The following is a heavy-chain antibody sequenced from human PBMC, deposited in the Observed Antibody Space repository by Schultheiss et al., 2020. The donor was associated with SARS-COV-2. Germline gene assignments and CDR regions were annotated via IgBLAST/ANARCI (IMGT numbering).Heavy chain of an antibody. CDR1: GGSISSGGYS. CDR3: ARPRTGVQGFDP. Sequence: SETLSLTCAVSGGSISSGGYSWSWIRQPPGKGLEWIGYIYHSGSTYYNPSLKSRVTISVDRSKNQFSLKLSSVTAADTAVYYCARPRTGVQGFDPWGQGTLVTVSS. CDR2: IYHSGST. J-gene: IGHJ5*02. V-gene: IGHV4-30-2*01. D-gene: IGHD3-10*01.